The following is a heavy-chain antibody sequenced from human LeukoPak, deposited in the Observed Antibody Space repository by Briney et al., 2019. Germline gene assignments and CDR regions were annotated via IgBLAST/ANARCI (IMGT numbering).Heavy chain of an antibody. V-gene: IGHV4-34*01. Sequence: PSETLSLTCAVYGGSFSGYYWSWIRQPPGKGLEWIGEINHSGSTNYNPSLKSRVTISVDTSKNQFSLKLSSVTAADTAVYYCAGRREMAPRRKYYFDYWGQGTLVTVSP. CDR3: AGRREMAPRRKYYFDY. CDR1: GGSFSGYY. CDR2: INHSGST. J-gene: IGHJ4*02. D-gene: IGHD5-24*01.